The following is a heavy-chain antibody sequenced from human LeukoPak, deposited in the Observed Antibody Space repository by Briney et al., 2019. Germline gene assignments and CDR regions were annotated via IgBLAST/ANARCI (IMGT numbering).Heavy chain of an antibody. CDR2: INHSGST. CDR3: ARRDVLLWFGEFDY. CDR1: GGSFSGYY. Sequence: PSETLSLTCAVYGGSFSGYYWSWIRQPPGKGLEWIGEINHSGSTNYSPSLKSRVTISVDTSKNQFSLKLSSVTAADTAVYYCARRDVLLWFGEFDYWGQGTLVTVSS. D-gene: IGHD3-10*01. V-gene: IGHV4-34*01. J-gene: IGHJ4*02.